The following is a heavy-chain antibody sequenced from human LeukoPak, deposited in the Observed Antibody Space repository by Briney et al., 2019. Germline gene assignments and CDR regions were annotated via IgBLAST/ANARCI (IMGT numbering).Heavy chain of an antibody. V-gene: IGHV3-21*01. CDR3: ARDHMDIVVVVAAQGGSNWFDP. Sequence: SGGSLRLSCAASGFTFSSYSMNWVRQAPGKGLEWVSSISSSSSYIYYADSVKGRFTISRDNAKNSLYLQMSSLRAEDTAVYYCARDHMDIVVVVAAQGGSNWFDPWGQGTLVTVSS. CDR2: ISSSSSYI. D-gene: IGHD2-15*01. CDR1: GFTFSSYS. J-gene: IGHJ5*02.